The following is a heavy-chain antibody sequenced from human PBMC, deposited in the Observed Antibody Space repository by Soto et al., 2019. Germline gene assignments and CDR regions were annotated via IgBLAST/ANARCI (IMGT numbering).Heavy chain of an antibody. D-gene: IGHD4-17*01. Sequence: GGSLRLSCAASGFTFSSYSMNWVRQAPGKGLEWVSSISSSSSYIYYADSVKGRFTISRDNAKNSLYLQMNSLRAEDTAVYYCARDLWDLTYGDYPMGGYWGQGTLVTVSS. J-gene: IGHJ4*02. V-gene: IGHV3-21*01. CDR3: ARDLWDLTYGDYPMGGY. CDR1: GFTFSSYS. CDR2: ISSSSSYI.